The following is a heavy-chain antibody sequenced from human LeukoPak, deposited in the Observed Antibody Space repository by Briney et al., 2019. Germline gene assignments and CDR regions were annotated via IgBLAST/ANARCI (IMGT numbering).Heavy chain of an antibody. CDR2: IYYSGST. V-gene: IGHV4-39*01. Sequence: PSETLSLACTVSGGSISSSSYYWGWIRQPPGKGLEWIGSIYYSGSTYYNPSLKSRVTISVDTSKNQFSLKLSSVTAADTAVYYCATNPYSGSYPLGAFDIWGQGTMVTVSS. J-gene: IGHJ3*02. D-gene: IGHD1-26*01. CDR1: GGSISSSSYY. CDR3: ATNPYSGSYPLGAFDI.